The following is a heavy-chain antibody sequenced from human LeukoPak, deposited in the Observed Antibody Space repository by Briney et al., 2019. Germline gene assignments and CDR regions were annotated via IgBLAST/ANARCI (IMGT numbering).Heavy chain of an antibody. CDR1: GYSISSGYY. CDR3: ARWSGPHYYDSSGYYPYYFDY. Sequence: SETLSLTCTVSGYSISSGYYWGWIRQPPGKGLEWIGSIYHSGSTYYNPPLKSRVTISVDTSKNQFSLKLSSVTAADTAVYYCARWSGPHYYDSSGYYPYYFDYWGQGTLVTVSS. CDR2: IYHSGST. V-gene: IGHV4-38-2*02. D-gene: IGHD3-22*01. J-gene: IGHJ4*02.